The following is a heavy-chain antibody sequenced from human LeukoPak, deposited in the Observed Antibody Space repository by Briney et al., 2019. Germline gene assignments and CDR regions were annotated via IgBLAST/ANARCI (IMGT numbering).Heavy chain of an antibody. J-gene: IGHJ5*02. V-gene: IGHV4-4*07. CDR1: GGSISSYY. CDR3: ARGREEYSSSSGGYNWFDP. Sequence: PSETLSLTCTVSGGSISSYYWSWIRQPAGKGLEWIGRIYTSGSTNYNPSLKSRVTMSVDTSKIQFSLKLSSVTAADTAVYYCARGREEYSSSSGGYNWFDPWGQGTLVTVSS. CDR2: IYTSGST. D-gene: IGHD6-6*01.